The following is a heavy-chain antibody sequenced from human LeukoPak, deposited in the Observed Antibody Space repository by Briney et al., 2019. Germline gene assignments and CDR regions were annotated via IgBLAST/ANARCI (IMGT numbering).Heavy chain of an antibody. D-gene: IGHD2-15*01. CDR2: INSDGRST. Sequence: GGSLRLSCAASGCTFSNAVMKWVRQAPGKGLVWVSRINSDGRSTSYADSVKGRFTISRDNAKNTLYLQMNSLRAEDTCVYYCVRSVCAARDSYFDYWGQGTLVTVSS. J-gene: IGHJ4*02. V-gene: IGHV3-74*01. CDR1: GCTFSNAV. CDR3: VRSVCAARDSYFDY.